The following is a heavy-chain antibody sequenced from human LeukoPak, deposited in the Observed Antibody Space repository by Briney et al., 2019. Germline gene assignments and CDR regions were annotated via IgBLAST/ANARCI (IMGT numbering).Heavy chain of an antibody. CDR2: NNHSGST. CDR1: SGSISSSNW. D-gene: IGHD2-15*01. J-gene: IGHJ4*02. Sequence: SGTLSLTCAVSSGSISSSNWWSWARQPPGKGLEWIGANNHSGSTNYNSSLKSPVTISVDKSKSQCSLKLSSVTAADTAVYYCAREPISAAGLGRPYYFDYWGQGTLVTVSS. CDR3: AREPISAAGLGRPYYFDY. V-gene: IGHV4-4*02.